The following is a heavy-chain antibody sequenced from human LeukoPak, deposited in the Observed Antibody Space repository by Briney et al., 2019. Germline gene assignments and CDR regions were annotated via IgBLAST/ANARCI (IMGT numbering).Heavy chain of an antibody. CDR3: ARVAGKGYYYYGMDV. D-gene: IGHD1-1*01. V-gene: IGHV1-69*04. J-gene: IGHJ6*02. CDR1: GGTFSSYA. Sequence: SVKVSCKASGGTFSSYAISWVRQAPGQGLEWMGRIIPIIGIANYAQKFQGRVTITADKSTSTAYMELSSLRSEDTAVYYCARVAGKGYYYYGMDVWGQGTTVTVSS. CDR2: IIPIIGIA.